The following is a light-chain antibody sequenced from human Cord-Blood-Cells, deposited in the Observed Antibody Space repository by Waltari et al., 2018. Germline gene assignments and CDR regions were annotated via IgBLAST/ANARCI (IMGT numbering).Light chain of an antibody. CDR3: CSYAGSSTYWV. CDR2: ECS. V-gene: IGLV2-23*01. CDR1: SSDVGSYNL. J-gene: IGLJ3*02. Sequence: ALTQPAPVAGSPGPAITIACTGTSSDVGSYNLVSRYQQHHGKASKLMIYECSKRPSGVSNRFSGSNSGNTASRTISGLQAEDEADYYCCSYAGSSTYWVFGGGTKLTVL.